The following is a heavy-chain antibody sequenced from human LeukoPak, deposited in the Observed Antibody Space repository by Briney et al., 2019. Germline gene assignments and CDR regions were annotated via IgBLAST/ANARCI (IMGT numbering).Heavy chain of an antibody. CDR3: AKIGTLLWFGGLLPTPDAFDI. Sequence: GGSLRLSCAASGFTFSSYAMSWVRQAPGKGLEWVSAISGSGGSTYYADSVKGRFTISRDNSKNTLYLQMNSLRAEDTAVYYCAKIGTLLWFGGLLPTPDAFDIWGQGTMVTVSS. CDR2: ISGSGGST. V-gene: IGHV3-23*01. D-gene: IGHD3-10*01. CDR1: GFTFSSYA. J-gene: IGHJ3*02.